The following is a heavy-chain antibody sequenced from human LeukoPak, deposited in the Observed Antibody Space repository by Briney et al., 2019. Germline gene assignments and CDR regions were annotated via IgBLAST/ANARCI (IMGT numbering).Heavy chain of an antibody. Sequence: ASVKVSCKASGYTFTSYAMHWVRQAPGQRLEWMGWINAGNGNTKYSQKFQGRVTITRDTSASTAYMELSSLRSEDTAVYYCAREGKWLLEIDYWGQGTLVTVSS. D-gene: IGHD3-22*01. CDR1: GYTFTSYA. V-gene: IGHV1-3*01. CDR2: INAGNGNT. CDR3: AREGKWLLEIDY. J-gene: IGHJ4*02.